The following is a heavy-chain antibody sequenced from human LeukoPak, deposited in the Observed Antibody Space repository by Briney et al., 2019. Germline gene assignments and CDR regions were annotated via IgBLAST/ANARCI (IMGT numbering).Heavy chain of an antibody. CDR3: VKSAGKDGYRDVFDI. CDR1: GFTFSSYA. J-gene: IGHJ3*02. Sequence: GGSLRLSCAASGFTFSSYAMSWVRQAPGKGLEWVSTITKSGDQTHYADSVRGLFTISRDIFKNTLYLRMNSLRAEDTAVYHCVKSAGKDGYRDVFDIWGQGTVVTVSS. V-gene: IGHV3-23*01. CDR2: ITKSGDQT. D-gene: IGHD5-24*01.